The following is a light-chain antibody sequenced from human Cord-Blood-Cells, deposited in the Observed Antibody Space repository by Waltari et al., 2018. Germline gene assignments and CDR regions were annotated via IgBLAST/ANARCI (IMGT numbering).Light chain of an antibody. Sequence: TQMTQPPSTLSASVGDRVTITCRASQSISSWLAWYQQKPGKAPKLLIYKASSLESGVPSRFSGSGSGTEFTLTISSLQPDDFATYYCQQYNSYQYTFGQGTKLEIK. V-gene: IGKV1-5*03. CDR1: QSISSW. CDR2: KAS. CDR3: QQYNSYQYT. J-gene: IGKJ2*01.